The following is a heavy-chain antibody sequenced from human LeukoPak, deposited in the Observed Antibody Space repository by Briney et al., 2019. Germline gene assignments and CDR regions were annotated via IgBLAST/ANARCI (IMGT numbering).Heavy chain of an antibody. Sequence: SETLSLTCTVSGGSISSSSYFWGWIRQPPGKGLEWIGSISYSGSTYYNPSLNSRLTISVDTSKNQFSLMLSSVTAADTAVYYCARGDLAAAGIGIIFFDYWGQGTLVTVSS. CDR1: GGSISSSSYF. CDR2: ISYSGST. D-gene: IGHD6-13*01. CDR3: ARGDLAAAGIGIIFFDY. J-gene: IGHJ4*02. V-gene: IGHV4-39*01.